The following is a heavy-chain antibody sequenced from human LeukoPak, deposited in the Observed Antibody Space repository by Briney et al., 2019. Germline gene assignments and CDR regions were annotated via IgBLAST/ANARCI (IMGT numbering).Heavy chain of an antibody. Sequence: ASVKVSCKPSGYTFTSFGISWVRQAPGQGLEWMGWIGAYSGDTNYAQKFQGRVTMTTDTSTSTAYMDLRSLRSDDTAVYYCTRDHCRGDNCPSFDYWGQGTLVTVSS. D-gene: IGHD2-15*01. V-gene: IGHV1-18*04. CDR2: IGAYSGDT. CDR3: TRDHCRGDNCPSFDY. CDR1: GYTFTSFG. J-gene: IGHJ4*02.